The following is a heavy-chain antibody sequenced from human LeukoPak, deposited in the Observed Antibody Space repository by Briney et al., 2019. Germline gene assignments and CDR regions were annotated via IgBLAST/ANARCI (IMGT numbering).Heavy chain of an antibody. Sequence: PGGSLRLSCAASGFTFSSYSMNWVRQAPGKGLEWVSSISSSSYIYYADSVKGRFTISRDNAKNSLYLQMNSLRAEDTAVYYCARRLISYGDPVWFDPWGQGTLVTVSS. V-gene: IGHV3-21*01. CDR2: ISSSSYI. CDR1: GFTFSSYS. J-gene: IGHJ5*02. CDR3: ARRLISYGDPVWFDP. D-gene: IGHD4-17*01.